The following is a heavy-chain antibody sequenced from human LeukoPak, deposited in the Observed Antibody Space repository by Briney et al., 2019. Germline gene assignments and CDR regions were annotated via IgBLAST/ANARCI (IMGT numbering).Heavy chain of an antibody. CDR3: ARGRGSRRGYYFDY. D-gene: IGHD3-10*01. CDR2: MNPNSGNT. J-gene: IGHJ4*02. V-gene: IGHV1-8*01. CDR1: GYTFTSYD. Sequence: ASVKVSCKASGYTFTSYDINWARQATGQGLEWMGWMNPNSGNTGYAQKFQGRVTMTRNTSISTAYMELSSLRSEDTAVYYCARGRGSRRGYYFDYWGQGTLVTVSS.